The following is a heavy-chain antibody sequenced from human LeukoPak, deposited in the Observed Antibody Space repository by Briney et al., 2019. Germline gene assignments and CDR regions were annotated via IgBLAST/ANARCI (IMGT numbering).Heavy chain of an antibody. V-gene: IGHV1-46*01. J-gene: IGHJ4*02. D-gene: IGHD3-22*01. CDR3: ARDKSSSGYYPVWYFDY. CDR1: GYTFTSYY. Sequence: ASVKVSCKASGYTFTSYYMHWVRQAPGQGLEWMGIINPSGGSTSYAQKFQGRVTMTRDTSTSTVYMELSSLRSEDTAVYYCARDKSSSGYYPVWYFDYWGQGTLVTVSS. CDR2: INPSGGST.